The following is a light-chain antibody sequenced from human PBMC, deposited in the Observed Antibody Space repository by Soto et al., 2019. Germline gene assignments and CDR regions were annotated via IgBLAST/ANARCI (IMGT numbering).Light chain of an antibody. CDR3: QSYDSSLSGRYV. V-gene: IGLV1-40*01. Sequence: QSVLTQPPSVSGAPGQRVTISCTGSSSNIGAGYDVHWYQQLPGTAPKLLIYGNSNRPSGVPDRFSGSKSGPSASLAITGLQAEDEADYYCQSYDSSLSGRYVFGTGTKLTVL. CDR2: GNS. CDR1: SSNIGAGYD. J-gene: IGLJ1*01.